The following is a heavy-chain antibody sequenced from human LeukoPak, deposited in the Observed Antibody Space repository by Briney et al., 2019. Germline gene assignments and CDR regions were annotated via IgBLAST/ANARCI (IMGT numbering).Heavy chain of an antibody. CDR3: ARGTGITGTTFGY. D-gene: IGHD1-7*01. V-gene: IGHV3-21*01. CDR1: GFTFSSYS. CDR2: ISSSSSYI. J-gene: IGHJ4*02. Sequence: VGSLRPSCAASGFTFSSYSMNWVRQAPGKGLEWVSSISSSSSYIYYADSVKGRFTISRDNAKNSLYLQMNSLRAEDTAVYYCARGTGITGTTFGYWGQGTLVTVSS.